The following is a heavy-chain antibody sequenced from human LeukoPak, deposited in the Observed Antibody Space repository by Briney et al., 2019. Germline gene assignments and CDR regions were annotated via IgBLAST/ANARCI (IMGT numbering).Heavy chain of an antibody. D-gene: IGHD3-16*01. CDR2: IFYTGDT. V-gene: IGHV4-59*08. CDR3: ARLKMGAYFDL. J-gene: IGHJ2*01. Sequence: PSETLSLTCPVSAGSITTYYWSWIRQPPGKGLEWVGYIFYTGDTSHSPSLKSRVTISLDTSKNQFSLKLSSVTAADTAVYYCARLKMGAYFDLWGRGTLVTVSS. CDR1: AGSITTYY.